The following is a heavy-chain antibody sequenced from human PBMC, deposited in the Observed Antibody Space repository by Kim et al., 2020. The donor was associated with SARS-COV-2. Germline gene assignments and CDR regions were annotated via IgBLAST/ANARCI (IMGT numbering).Heavy chain of an antibody. CDR3: ARGDYSSSAAVSPDFDY. V-gene: IGHV4-34*01. D-gene: IGHD6-6*01. Sequence: SETLSLTCAVYGGSFSGYYWSWIRQPPGKGLEWIGEINHSGSTNYNPSLKSRVTISVDTSKNQFSLKLSSVTAADTAVYYCARGDYSSSAAVSPDFDYWGQGTLVTVSS. J-gene: IGHJ4*02. CDR1: GGSFSGYY. CDR2: INHSGST.